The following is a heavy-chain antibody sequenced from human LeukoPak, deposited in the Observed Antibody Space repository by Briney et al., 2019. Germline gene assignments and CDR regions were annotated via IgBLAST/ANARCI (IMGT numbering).Heavy chain of an antibody. CDR3: ARGRGIFDY. CDR2: INHSGSA. V-gene: IGHV4-34*01. CDR1: GFTFSSYE. Sequence: GSLRLSCAASGFTFSSYEMNWVRQAPGKGLEWTGEINHSGSANYNPSLKSRVTISVDTSKNQFSLKLSSVTAADTAVYYCARGRGIFDYWGQGILVTVSS. D-gene: IGHD6-13*01. J-gene: IGHJ4*02.